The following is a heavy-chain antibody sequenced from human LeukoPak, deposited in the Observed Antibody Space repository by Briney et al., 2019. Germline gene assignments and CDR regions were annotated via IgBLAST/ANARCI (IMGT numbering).Heavy chain of an antibody. V-gene: IGHV4-34*01. CDR3: ARGALSFDFDY. CDR1: GGSFSGYY. Sequence: SETLSLTCAVYGGSFSGYYWSWIRQPPGKGLEWIGEINHSGSTNYSPSLKSRVTISVDTSKNQFSLKLSSVTAADTAVYYCARGALSFDFDYWGQGTLVTVSS. J-gene: IGHJ4*02. D-gene: IGHD2-2*01. CDR2: INHSGST.